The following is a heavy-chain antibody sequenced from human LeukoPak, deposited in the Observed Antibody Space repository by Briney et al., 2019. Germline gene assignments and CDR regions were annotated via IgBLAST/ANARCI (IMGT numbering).Heavy chain of an antibody. CDR2: ISGSGGST. V-gene: IGHV3-23*01. Sequence: GGSPRLSCAASGFTFSSYAMSWVRQAPGKGLEWVSTISGSGGSTYYADSVKGRFTISRDNSKNTLYLLMNSLRAEDTAVYYCARPDPPLILEWPAPYFDYWGQGTLVTVSS. J-gene: IGHJ4*02. CDR3: ARPDPPLILEWPAPYFDY. D-gene: IGHD3-3*01. CDR1: GFTFSSYA.